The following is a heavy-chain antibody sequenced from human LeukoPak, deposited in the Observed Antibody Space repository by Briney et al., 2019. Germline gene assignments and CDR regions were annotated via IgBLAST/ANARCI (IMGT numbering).Heavy chain of an antibody. CDR1: GGSISSGGYY. D-gene: IGHD1-26*01. J-gene: IGHJ4*02. CDR3: ARLPSGSYDY. V-gene: IGHV4-30-2*01. CDR2: IYHSGST. Sequence: SQTLSLTCTVSGGSISSGGYYWNWIRQPPGKGLEWIGYIYHSGSTYYNPSLKSRVTISVDRSKNQFSLKLSSVTAADTAVYYCARLPSGSYDYWGQGTLVTVSS.